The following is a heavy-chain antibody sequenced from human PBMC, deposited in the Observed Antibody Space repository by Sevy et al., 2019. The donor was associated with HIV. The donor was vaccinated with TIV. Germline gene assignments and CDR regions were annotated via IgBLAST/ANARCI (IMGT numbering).Heavy chain of an antibody. Sequence: GGSLRLSCAASGFTFHEYGMHWVRQVPGKGPEWVSGISWNSGTIGDADSVKGRFTVSRDKAKKTLYLQMNRLRGEDTALYYCRKDMFRRTRTYYYGMDVWGQGTTVTVSS. D-gene: IGHD1-7*01. V-gene: IGHV3-9*01. J-gene: IGHJ6*02. CDR3: RKDMFRRTRTYYYGMDV. CDR2: ISWNSGTI. CDR1: GFTFHEYG.